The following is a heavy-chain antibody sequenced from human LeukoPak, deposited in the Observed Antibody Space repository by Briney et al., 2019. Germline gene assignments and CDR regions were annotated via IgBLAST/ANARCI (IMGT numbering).Heavy chain of an antibody. CDR1: GGTFSSYA. J-gene: IGHJ3*02. CDR3: ASAPGSGSKEGAFDI. V-gene: IGHV1-69*05. CDR2: IIPIFGTA. Sequence: SVKVSCKASGGTFSSYAISWVRQAPGQGLEWMGRIIPIFGTANYAQKFQGRVTTTTDGSTSTAYMELSSLRSEDTAVYYCASAPGSGSKEGAFDIWGQGTMVTVSS. D-gene: IGHD3-10*01.